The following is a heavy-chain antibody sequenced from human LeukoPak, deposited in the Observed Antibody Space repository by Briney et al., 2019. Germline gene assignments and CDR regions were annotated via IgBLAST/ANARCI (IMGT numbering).Heavy chain of an antibody. D-gene: IGHD3-16*01. J-gene: IGHJ4*02. Sequence: GGSLRLSCAASGLSFSSYGMDWVRQAPGKGLEWVAVISYDGSNKYYADSVKGRFTISRDNSKNTLYLQMNRLRAEDTAVYYWAKTSRYDYVWGWYYFDYWGQETLVTVSS. CDR1: GLSFSSYG. CDR3: AKTSRYDYVWGWYYFDY. CDR2: ISYDGSNK. V-gene: IGHV3-30*18.